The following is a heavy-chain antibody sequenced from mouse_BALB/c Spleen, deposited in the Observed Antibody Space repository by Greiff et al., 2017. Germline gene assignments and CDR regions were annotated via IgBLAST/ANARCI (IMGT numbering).Heavy chain of an antibody. J-gene: IGHJ2*01. CDR3: ARDRVGDY. CDR2: INSNGGST. V-gene: IGHV5-6-3*01. D-gene: IGHD1-1*02. CDR1: GFTFSSYG. Sequence: EVQLVESGGGLVQPGGSLKLSCAASGFTFSSYGMSWVRQTPDKRLELVATINSNGGSTYYPDSVKGRFTISRDNAKNTLYLQMSSLKSEDTAMYYCARDRVGDYWGQGTTLTVSS.